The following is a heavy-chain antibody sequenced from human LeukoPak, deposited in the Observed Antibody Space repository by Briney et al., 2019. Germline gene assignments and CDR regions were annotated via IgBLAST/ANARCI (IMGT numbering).Heavy chain of an antibody. CDR3: ARSLRTGAPNDAAFDI. V-gene: IGHV1-69*13. CDR1: GGTFSCYA. CDR2: IIPIFGTA. D-gene: IGHD1-1*01. J-gene: IGHJ3*02. Sequence: SVKVSCKASGGTFSCYAISWVRQAPGQGLEWMGGIIPIFGTANYAQKFQGRVTITADESTSTAYMELSSLRSEDTAVYYCARSLRTGAPNDAAFDIWGQGTMVTVSS.